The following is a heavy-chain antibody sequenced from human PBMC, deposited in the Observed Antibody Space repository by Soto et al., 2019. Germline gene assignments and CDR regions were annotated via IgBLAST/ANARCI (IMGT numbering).Heavy chain of an antibody. CDR2: IYYSGST. J-gene: IGHJ4*02. V-gene: IGHV4-31*03. D-gene: IGHD5-18*01. Sequence: SETLSLTCTVSGGSISSGGYYWSWIRQHPGKGLEWIGYIYYSGSTYYNPSLKSRVTISVDTSKNQFSLKLSSVTAADTAVYYCARVPSKVDTAMVGRLYYFDYWGQGTLVTVSS. CDR1: GGSISSGGYY. CDR3: ARVPSKVDTAMVGRLYYFDY.